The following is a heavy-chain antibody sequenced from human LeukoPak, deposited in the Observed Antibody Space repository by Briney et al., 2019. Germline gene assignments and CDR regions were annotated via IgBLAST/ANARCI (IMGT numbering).Heavy chain of an antibody. Sequence: ASVKVSCRASGYTFTGYYMHWVRQAPGQGLEWMGRVNPNGGGTNYAQKFQGRVTMTSDTSISTAYMELSRLRSDDTAVYYCARERKITIFGVACDYWGQGTLVTVSS. J-gene: IGHJ4*02. V-gene: IGHV1-2*06. CDR1: GYTFTGYY. CDR3: ARERKITIFGVACDY. D-gene: IGHD3-3*01. CDR2: VNPNGGGT.